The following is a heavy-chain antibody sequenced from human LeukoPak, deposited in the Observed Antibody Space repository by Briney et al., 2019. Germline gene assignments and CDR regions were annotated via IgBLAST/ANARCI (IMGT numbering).Heavy chain of an antibody. CDR2: IYYSGST. Sequence: SETLSLTCTVSGGSISSYYWSWIRQSPGKGLEWIGYIYYSGSTNYNPSLKSRVTTSVDTSKNQFSLKLSSVTAADTAVYYCARDGSYGGLDVWGKGTTVTVSS. CDR3: ARDGSYGGLDV. D-gene: IGHD4-17*01. J-gene: IGHJ6*04. V-gene: IGHV4-59*01. CDR1: GGSISSYY.